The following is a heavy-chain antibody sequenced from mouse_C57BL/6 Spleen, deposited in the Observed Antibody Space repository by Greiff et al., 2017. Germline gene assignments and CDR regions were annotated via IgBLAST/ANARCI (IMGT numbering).Heavy chain of an antibody. J-gene: IGHJ4*01. Sequence: QVQLQQSGAELVKPGASVKLSCKASGYTFTSYWMQWVKQRPGQGLEWIGEIDPSDSYTNYNQKFKGKATLTVDTSSSTAYMQLSSLTSEDSAVYYCAGGPRAMDYWGQGTSVTVSS. CDR3: AGGPRAMDY. CDR2: IDPSDSYT. CDR1: GYTFTSYW. V-gene: IGHV1-50*01.